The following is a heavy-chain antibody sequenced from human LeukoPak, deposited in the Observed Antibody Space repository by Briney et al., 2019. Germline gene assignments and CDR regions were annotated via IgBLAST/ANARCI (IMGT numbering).Heavy chain of an antibody. CDR1: GGSISSGSYY. CDR3: ARTAKAGIAVAGIRT. CDR2: IYTSGST. D-gene: IGHD6-19*01. J-gene: IGHJ5*02. Sequence: PSQTLSLTCTVSGGSISSGSYYWSWIRQPAGKGLEWIGRIYTSGSTNYNPSLKSRVTISVDTSKNQFSLKLSSVTAADTAVYYCARTAKAGIAVAGIRTWGQGTLVTVSS. V-gene: IGHV4-61*02.